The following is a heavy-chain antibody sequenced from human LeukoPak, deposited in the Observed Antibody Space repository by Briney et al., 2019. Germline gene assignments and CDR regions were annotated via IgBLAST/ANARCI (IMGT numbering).Heavy chain of an antibody. D-gene: IGHD5-18*01. J-gene: IGHJ5*02. CDR3: ARRRIGYAGWFDP. V-gene: IGHV4-39*01. CDR2: IYYSGST. CDR1: GGSISSSSYY. Sequence: SETLPLTCTVSGGSISSSSYYWGWIRQPPGKGLEWIGSIYYSGSTYYNPSLKSRVTISVDTSKNQFSLKLSSVTAADTAVYYCARRRIGYAGWFDPWGQGTLVTVSS.